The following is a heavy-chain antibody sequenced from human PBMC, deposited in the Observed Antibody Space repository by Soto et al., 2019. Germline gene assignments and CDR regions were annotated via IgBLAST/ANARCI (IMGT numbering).Heavy chain of an antibody. V-gene: IGHV4-39*01. J-gene: IGHJ4*02. D-gene: IGHD1-7*01. CDR2: IFHTGAT. CDR3: AIRRRVPTTNFDY. CDR1: GDSITSSSFY. Sequence: SETLPLTCTVSGDSITSSSFYWGWIRQPPGKGLEWIGHIFHTGATYQNPTLKSRLRMSVDTSKNQFSLNLSSVTATDTAVYYCAIRRRVPTTNFDYWGQGTLVTVSS.